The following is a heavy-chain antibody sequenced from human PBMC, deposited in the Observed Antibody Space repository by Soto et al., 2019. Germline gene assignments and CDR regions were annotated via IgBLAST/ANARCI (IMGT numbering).Heavy chain of an antibody. D-gene: IGHD2-15*01. Sequence: PGGSLRLSCAASGFTFSSYSMNWVRQAPGKGLEWVSYISSSSSTIYYADSVKGRFTISRDNARNSLYLQMNSLRDEDTAVYYCARDPIVVVVAATLPDAFDIWGQGTMVTV. V-gene: IGHV3-48*02. J-gene: IGHJ3*02. CDR2: ISSSSSTI. CDR1: GFTFSSYS. CDR3: ARDPIVVVVAATLPDAFDI.